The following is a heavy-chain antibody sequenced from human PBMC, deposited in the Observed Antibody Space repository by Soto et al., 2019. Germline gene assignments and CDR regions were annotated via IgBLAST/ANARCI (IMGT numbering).Heavy chain of an antibody. J-gene: IGHJ1*01. CDR1: GGTFSSYR. V-gene: IGHV1-69*13. Sequence: SVKVSCKASGGTFSSYRINWVRQAPGQGLEWVGGIVPIYRTADYAQKLQGRVTITADESARTAYMELRSLKSQDTAVYYCARDSGATLSSSWGQGTLVTVSS. D-gene: IGHD6-13*01. CDR2: IVPIYRTA. CDR3: ARDSGATLSSS.